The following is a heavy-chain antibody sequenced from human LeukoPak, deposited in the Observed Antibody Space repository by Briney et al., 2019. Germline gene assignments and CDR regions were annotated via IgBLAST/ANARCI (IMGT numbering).Heavy chain of an antibody. D-gene: IGHD3-3*01. CDR2: INHRGST. CDR1: GGSFSGYY. Sequence: PSETLSLTCAVYGGSFSGYYWSWIRQPPGKGLGWIGEINHRGSTNYNPSLKSRVTISVDTSKNQFSLKLSSVTAADTAVYYCARGTLRYYFDYWGQGTLVTVSS. V-gene: IGHV4-34*01. CDR3: ARGTLRYYFDY. J-gene: IGHJ4*02.